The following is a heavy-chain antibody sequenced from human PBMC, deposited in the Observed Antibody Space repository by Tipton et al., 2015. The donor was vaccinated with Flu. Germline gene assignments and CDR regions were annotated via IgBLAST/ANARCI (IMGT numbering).Heavy chain of an antibody. Sequence: SLRLSCAASGFTFSNFWMHWVRQVPGKGLVWVSRLNDDGSDTIYADSVRGRFTISRDNAKNMLYLQMNSLRVEDTGVYHCASLHGIGSWLPWGQGTLVTVSP. V-gene: IGHV3-74*01. CDR3: ASLHGIGSWLP. CDR2: LNDDGSDT. D-gene: IGHD5-18*01. CDR1: GFTFSNFW. J-gene: IGHJ1*01.